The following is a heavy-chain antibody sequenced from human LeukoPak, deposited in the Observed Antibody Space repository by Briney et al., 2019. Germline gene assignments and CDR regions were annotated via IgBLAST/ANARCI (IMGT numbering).Heavy chain of an antibody. V-gene: IGHV1-18*01. CDR3: ARGDYDILTGYYSNFDY. CDR1: GYTFTSYG. D-gene: IGHD3-9*01. J-gene: IGHJ4*02. Sequence: ASVKVSCKASGYTFTSYGISWVRQAPGQGPEWMGWISAYNGNTNYAQKLQGRVTMTTDTSTSTAYMELRSLRSDDTAVYYCARGDYDILTGYYSNFDYWGQGTLVTVSS. CDR2: ISAYNGNT.